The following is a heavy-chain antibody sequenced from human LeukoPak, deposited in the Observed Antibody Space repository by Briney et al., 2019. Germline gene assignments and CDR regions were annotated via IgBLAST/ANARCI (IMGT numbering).Heavy chain of an antibody. CDR1: GFTLSSYG. J-gene: IGHJ4*02. V-gene: IGHV3-33*01. D-gene: IGHD6-13*01. Sequence: QPGRSLRLSCAAYGFTLSSYGMHWVRQAPGKGLEWVAVIWYDGSNKYYADSVKGRFTISRDNSKNTLYLQMNSLRAEDTAVYYCARDAAGFDYWGQGTLVTVSS. CDR2: IWYDGSNK. CDR3: ARDAAGFDY.